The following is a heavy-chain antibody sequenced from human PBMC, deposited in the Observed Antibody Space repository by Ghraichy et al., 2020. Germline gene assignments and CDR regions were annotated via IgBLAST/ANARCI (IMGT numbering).Heavy chain of an antibody. CDR2: ISAYNGNT. CDR3: AREKSGSYEDAFDI. J-gene: IGHJ3*02. CDR1: GYTFTSYG. Sequence: ASVKVSCKASGYTFTSYGISWVRQAPGQGLEWMGWISAYNGNTNYAQKLQGRVTMTTDTSTSTAYMELRSLRSDDTAVYYCAREKSGSYEDAFDIWGQGTMVTVSS. V-gene: IGHV1-18*04. D-gene: IGHD1-26*01.